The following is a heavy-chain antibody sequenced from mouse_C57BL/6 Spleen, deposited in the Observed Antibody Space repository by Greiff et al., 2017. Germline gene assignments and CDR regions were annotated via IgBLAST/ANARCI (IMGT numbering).Heavy chain of an antibody. CDR2: IYPGSGNT. Sequence: VQRVESGPELVKPGASVKISCKASGYTFTDYYINWVKQRPGQGLEWIGWIYPGSGNTKYNEKFKGKATLTVDPSSSTAYMQLSSLTSEDSAVYFCARSEFYGPAWFAYWGQGTLVTVSA. J-gene: IGHJ3*01. CDR1: GYTFTDYY. CDR3: ARSEFYGPAWFAY. D-gene: IGHD1-1*01. V-gene: IGHV1-84*01.